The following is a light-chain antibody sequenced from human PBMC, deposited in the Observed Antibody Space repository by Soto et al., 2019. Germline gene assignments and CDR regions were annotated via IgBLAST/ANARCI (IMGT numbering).Light chain of an antibody. CDR2: QDS. CDR1: KLGDKY. J-gene: IGLJ2*01. Sequence: SYELTQPPSVSVSPGQTASITCSGDKLGDKYACWYQQKPGQSPVLVIYQDSKRPSGIPERFSGSNSRNTATLTISGTHAMDEADYYCQAWDSSTVVFGGGTKLTVL. V-gene: IGLV3-1*01. CDR3: QAWDSSTVV.